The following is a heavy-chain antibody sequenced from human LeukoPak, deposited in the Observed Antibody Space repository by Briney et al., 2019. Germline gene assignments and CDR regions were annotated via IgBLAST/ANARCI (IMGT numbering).Heavy chain of an antibody. CDR3: ARLGSSWYQYYFDY. CDR1: GDSISSSSYY. D-gene: IGHD6-13*01. CDR2: IIYTGST. J-gene: IGHJ4*02. V-gene: IGHV4-61*05. Sequence: PSETLSLTCTVSGDSISSSSYYWSWIRQPPGKGLEWIGYIIYTGSTNQNPSLKSRVTISVDTSKNQFSLKLTSVTAADTAVYYCARLGSSWYQYYFDYWGQGTLVTVSS.